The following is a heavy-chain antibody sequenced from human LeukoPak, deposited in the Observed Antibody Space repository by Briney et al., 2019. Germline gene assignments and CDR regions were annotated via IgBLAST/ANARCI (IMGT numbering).Heavy chain of an antibody. D-gene: IGHD2-21*01. CDR3: ARLRRNGDSGGFYYYYDS. V-gene: IGHV3-21*01. CDR2: INTVASYI. J-gene: IGHJ4*02. Sequence: GGSLRLSCAASGFTFSSYSMNWVRQAPGKGLEWVSSINTVASYIYYADSVRGRFTISRDNAKNSLYLQMNSLRAEDTGVYYCARLRRNGDSGGFYYYYDSWGQGTLVTVSS. CDR1: GFTFSSYS.